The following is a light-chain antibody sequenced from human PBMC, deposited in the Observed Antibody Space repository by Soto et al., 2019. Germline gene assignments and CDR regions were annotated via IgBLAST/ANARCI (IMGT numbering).Light chain of an antibody. CDR2: KAS. Sequence: DIQMTQSPSTLSASVGDRVTITCRASQTISAWLAWYQQRPGKAPKLLLYKASSLATAVPSRVSGSGSGTDFTLTISSLQPDASATYLCQQSDTYPWTFGQGNKV. CDR3: QQSDTYPWT. V-gene: IGKV1-5*03. J-gene: IGKJ1*01. CDR1: QTISAW.